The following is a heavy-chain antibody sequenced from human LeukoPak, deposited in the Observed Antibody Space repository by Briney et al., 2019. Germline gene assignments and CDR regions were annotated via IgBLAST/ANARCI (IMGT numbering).Heavy chain of an antibody. V-gene: IGHV3-30-3*01. J-gene: IGHJ4*02. CDR2: ISFDGIIQ. Sequence: GRSLRLSCAASGFTFSSYTMHWVRQAPGKGLEWVAVISFDGIIQYYADSVKGRFTISRDNAKNSLYLQMNSLRAEDTAVYYCARARDLNYGDYLPQSDWGQGTLVTVSS. CDR1: GFTFSSYT. CDR3: ARARDLNYGDYLPQSD. D-gene: IGHD4-17*01.